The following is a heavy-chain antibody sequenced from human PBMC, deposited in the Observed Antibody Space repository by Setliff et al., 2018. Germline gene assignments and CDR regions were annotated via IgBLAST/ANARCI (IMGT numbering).Heavy chain of an antibody. CDR2: INAGNGNT. J-gene: IGHJ5*02. CDR1: GYTFANHA. D-gene: IGHD3-3*01. CDR3: ARDTYIGDFWSGYYIQGQFDP. V-gene: IGHV1-3*01. Sequence: ASVKVSCKASGYTFANHAMHWVRQAPGQRLEWMGWINAGNGNTKYSQKFQGRVTITRDTSASTAYMELSSLRSEDTAVYYCARDTYIGDFWSGYYIQGQFDPWGQGTLVTVSS.